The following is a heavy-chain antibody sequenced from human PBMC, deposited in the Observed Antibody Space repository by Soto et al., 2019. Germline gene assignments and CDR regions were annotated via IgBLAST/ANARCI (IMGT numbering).Heavy chain of an antibody. Sequence: QVQLVESGGGVVQPGRSLRLSCAASGFTFSSYGMHWVRQAPGKGLEWVAVISYDGSNKYYADSVKGRFTISRDNSKNTLYLQTNSLRAEDTAVYYCAKDLWGRSPYVPRPTEDYGMDVWGQGTTVTVSS. CDR1: GFTFSSYG. CDR3: AKDLWGRSPYVPRPTEDYGMDV. D-gene: IGHD3-16*01. V-gene: IGHV3-30*18. J-gene: IGHJ6*02. CDR2: ISYDGSNK.